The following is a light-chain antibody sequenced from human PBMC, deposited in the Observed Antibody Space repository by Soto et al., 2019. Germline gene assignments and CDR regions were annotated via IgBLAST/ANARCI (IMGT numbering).Light chain of an antibody. J-gene: IGKJ5*01. CDR3: QQYNSYPIT. CDR2: GAS. Sequence: DIQMTQSPSSLSASVGDRVNITCRASQDISNYLVWFQQKPGKAPKSLIYGASSLQSGVPSKFSGSGSGTDFTLTITNLQPEDFATYYCQQYNSYPITFGQGTRLEI. CDR1: QDISNY. V-gene: IGKV1-16*02.